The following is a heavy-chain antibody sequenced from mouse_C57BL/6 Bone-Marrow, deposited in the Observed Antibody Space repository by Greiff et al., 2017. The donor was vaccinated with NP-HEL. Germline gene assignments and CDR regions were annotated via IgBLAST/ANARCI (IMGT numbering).Heavy chain of an antibody. CDR3: ARGRITTVVGPFAY. D-gene: IGHD1-1*01. J-gene: IGHJ3*01. V-gene: IGHV1-61*01. Sequence: VQLQQPGAELVRPGSSVKLSCKASGYTFTSYWMEWVKQRPGQGLEWIGNIYPSDSETHYNQKFKDKATLTVDKSSSTAYMQLSSLTSEDSAVYYCARGRITTVVGPFAYWGQGTLVTVSA. CDR2: IYPSDSET. CDR1: GYTFTSYW.